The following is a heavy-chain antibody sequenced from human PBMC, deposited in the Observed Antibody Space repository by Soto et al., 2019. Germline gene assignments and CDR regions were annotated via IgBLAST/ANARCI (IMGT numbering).Heavy chain of an antibody. V-gene: IGHV3-23*01. J-gene: IGHJ6*02. CDR3: AKVKTDTAMNYYYYYGMDV. D-gene: IGHD5-18*01. CDR1: EFTFSNYA. CDR2: ISGSGGST. Sequence: PGGSLRLSCAASEFTFSNYAMSWVRQAPGKGLEWVSAISGSGGSTYYADSVKGRFTISRDNSKNTLYLQMNSLRAEDTAVYYCAKVKTDTAMNYYYYYGMDVWGQGTTVTVSS.